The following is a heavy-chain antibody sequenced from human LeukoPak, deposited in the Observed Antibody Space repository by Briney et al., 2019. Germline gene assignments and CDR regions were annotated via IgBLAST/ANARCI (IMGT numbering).Heavy chain of an antibody. D-gene: IGHD1-26*01. V-gene: IGHV3-23*01. J-gene: IGHJ4*02. CDR2: IYGSGVSI. Sequence: GGSLRLSCVGSGFTFKNYVMNWVRQAPGKGLEWLATIYGSGVSISYADSVKGRFTISRDNANNTLYLQMNSLRAEDTAMYYCAKDLGWELPAEAYWGQGILVTVSS. CDR1: GFTFKNYV. CDR3: AKDLGWELPAEAY.